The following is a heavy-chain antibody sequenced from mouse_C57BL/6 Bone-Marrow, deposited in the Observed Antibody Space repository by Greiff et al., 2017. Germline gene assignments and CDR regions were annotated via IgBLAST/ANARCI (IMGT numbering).Heavy chain of an antibody. D-gene: IGHD2-3*01. CDR3: ASEGFYDATEY. CDR1: VYTFASSG. Sequence: VQLQQSAAALARPGASVQLSSKASVYTFASSGISWVKQRTGRGLAWIVEMYPRSGNTYYNEKFKGKATLIADKSSSTAYMELRSLTTDDAAVYFCASEGFYDATEYWGQGRSV. CDR2: MYPRSGNT. V-gene: IGHV1-81*01. J-gene: IGHJ4*01.